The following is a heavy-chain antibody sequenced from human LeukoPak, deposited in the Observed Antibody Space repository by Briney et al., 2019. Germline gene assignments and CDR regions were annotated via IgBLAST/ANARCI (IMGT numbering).Heavy chain of an antibody. V-gene: IGHV1-2*02. CDR1: GYTFTGYY. J-gene: IGHJ5*02. CDR3: ARDRAPVSSNWFDP. D-gene: IGHD2-15*01. CDR2: INPNSGGT. Sequence: ASVKVSCKASGYTFTGYYMHWVRQAPGQGLEWMGWINPNSGGTNYAQKFQGRVTMTRGTSISTAYMELSRLRSDDTAVYYCARDRAPVSSNWFDPWGQGTLVTVSS.